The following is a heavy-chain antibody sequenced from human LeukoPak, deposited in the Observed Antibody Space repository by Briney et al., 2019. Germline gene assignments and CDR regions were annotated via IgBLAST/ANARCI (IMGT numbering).Heavy chain of an antibody. CDR1: GYTFTSYY. J-gene: IGHJ5*02. CDR2: INPSGGST. V-gene: IGHV1-46*01. CDR3: ARDLLSRITMVRGVIMFDP. Sequence: GASVKVSCKASGYTFTSYYMHWVRQAPGQGLEWMGIINPSGGSTSYAQKFQGRVTMTRDTSTSTVYMELSSLRSEDTAVYYCARDLLSRITMVRGVIMFDPWGRGTLVTVSS. D-gene: IGHD3-10*01.